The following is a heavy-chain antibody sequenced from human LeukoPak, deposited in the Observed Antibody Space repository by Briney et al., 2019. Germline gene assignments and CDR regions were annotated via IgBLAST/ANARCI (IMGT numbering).Heavy chain of an antibody. D-gene: IGHD3-10*01. CDR3: ARGGSSAASGSQVRVGYMEV. V-gene: IGHV3-74*01. Sequence: SGGSLTLSCAVSGFTFSSYWMHWVRQVPGKGLVWVSLIHSDGSTIIYADSVKGRFTISRHNPKKTLYLQVDTLRVEDMAVYYCARGGSSAASGSQVRVGYMEVWGKGTTVTVSS. J-gene: IGHJ6*03. CDR2: IHSDGSTI. CDR1: GFTFSSYW.